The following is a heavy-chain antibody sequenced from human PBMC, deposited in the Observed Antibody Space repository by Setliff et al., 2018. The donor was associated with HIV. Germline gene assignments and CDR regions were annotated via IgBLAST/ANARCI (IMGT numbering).Heavy chain of an antibody. V-gene: IGHV3-64*02. J-gene: IGHJ3*01. Sequence: GGSLRLSCATYGFTFSSYAMYWVRQAPGKGLEYVSAINSNGGSTYYADSVKGRFTISRDNSKSTVYLQMGSLRAEDMAVYYCARPALHDYDGSGFYSFDLWGQGTMVTVSS. CDR2: INSNGGST. D-gene: IGHD3-22*01. CDR3: ARPALHDYDGSGFYSFDL. CDR1: GFTFSSYA.